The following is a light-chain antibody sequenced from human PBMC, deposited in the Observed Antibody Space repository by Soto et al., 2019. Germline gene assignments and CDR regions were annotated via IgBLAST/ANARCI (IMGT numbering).Light chain of an antibody. CDR2: EVS. V-gene: IGLV2-14*01. CDR3: TSYSSSSTVV. J-gene: IGLJ2*01. Sequence: QSALTQPASVSGSPGRSITISCTGTSSDVGGYNYVSWYQQHPGEAPKLMIYEVSNRPSGVSNRFSGSKSGNTASLTISGLQAGDEADYYCTSYSSSSTVVFGGGTQLTVL. CDR1: SSDVGGYNY.